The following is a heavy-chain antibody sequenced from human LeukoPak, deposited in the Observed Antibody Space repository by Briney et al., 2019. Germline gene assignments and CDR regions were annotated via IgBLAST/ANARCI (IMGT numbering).Heavy chain of an antibody. CDR2: FDPEDGET. CDR1: GYTLTELS. Sequence: ASVKVSCKVSGYTLTELSMHWVRQALGKGLEWMGGFDPEDGETIYAQKFQGRVTMTTDTSTSTAYMELRSLRSDDTAVYYCAREGGPTGGAQDYWGQGTLVTVSS. J-gene: IGHJ4*02. CDR3: AREGGPTGGAQDY. V-gene: IGHV1-24*01. D-gene: IGHD1-1*01.